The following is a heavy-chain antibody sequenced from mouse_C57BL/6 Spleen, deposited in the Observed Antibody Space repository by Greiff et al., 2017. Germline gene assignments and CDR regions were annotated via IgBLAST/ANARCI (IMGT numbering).Heavy chain of an antibody. CDR3: ARDYDYDGGFAY. Sequence: QVQLQQPGAELVRPGSSVKLSCKASGYTFTSYWMHWVKQRPIQGLEWIGNIDPSDSETHYNQKFKDKATLTVDKSSSTAYMQLSSLTSEDSAVXYWARDYDYDGGFAYWGQGTLVTVSA. D-gene: IGHD2-4*01. J-gene: IGHJ3*01. CDR2: IDPSDSET. V-gene: IGHV1-52*01. CDR1: GYTFTSYW.